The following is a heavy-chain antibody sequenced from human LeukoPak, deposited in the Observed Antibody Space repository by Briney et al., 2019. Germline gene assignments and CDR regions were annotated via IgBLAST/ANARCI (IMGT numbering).Heavy chain of an antibody. V-gene: IGHV1-8*01. D-gene: IGHD6-6*01. CDR1: GYTFTSYD. CDR2: MNPNSGNT. Sequence: ASVKVSCKASGYTFTSYDINWVRQATGQGLEWMGWMNPNSGNTGCAQKFQGRVTMTRNTSISTAYMELSSLRSEDTAVYYCARGDSSSSSLNYWGQGTLVTVSS. CDR3: ARGDSSSSSLNY. J-gene: IGHJ4*02.